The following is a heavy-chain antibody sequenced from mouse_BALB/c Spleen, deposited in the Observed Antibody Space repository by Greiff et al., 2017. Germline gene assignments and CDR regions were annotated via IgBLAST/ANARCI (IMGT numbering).Heavy chain of an antibody. D-gene: IGHD1-1*01. CDR1: GFSFTSYG. CDR2: IWSGGST. CDR3: AIGSSYDWFAY. Sequence: QVQLQQSGPGLVQPSQSLSITCTASGFSFTSYGVHWVRQSPGKGLEWLGVIWSGGSTDYNAAFISRLSISKDNSKSQVFFKMNSLQANDTAIYYCAIGSSYDWFAYWGQGTLVTVSA. J-gene: IGHJ3*01. V-gene: IGHV2-2*02.